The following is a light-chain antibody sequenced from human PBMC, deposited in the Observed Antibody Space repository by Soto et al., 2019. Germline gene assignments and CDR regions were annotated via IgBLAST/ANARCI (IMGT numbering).Light chain of an antibody. CDR2: GAS. Sequence: EIVMTQSPATLSVSPGERATLSCRASQSVSSNLAWYQQKPGQAPRLLIYGASTRATGIPARFSGSGSGTEFTLTIRSLQSDDFAVYNCQQYNNWPPYTFGQGTKLEIK. CDR3: QQYNNWPPYT. J-gene: IGKJ2*01. CDR1: QSVSSN. V-gene: IGKV3-15*01.